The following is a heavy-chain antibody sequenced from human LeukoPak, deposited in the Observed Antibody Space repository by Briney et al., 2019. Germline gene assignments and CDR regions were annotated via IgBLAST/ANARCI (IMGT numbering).Heavy chain of an antibody. CDR1: GFTFSSYG. V-gene: IGHV3-33*01. D-gene: IGHD6-19*01. Sequence: GGSLRLSCAASGFTFSSYGMHWVRQAPGKGLEWVAVIWYDGSNKYYADSVKGRFTISRDNSKNTLYLQMNSLRAEDTAVYYCARGYSSGWYTFSLSYWGQGTLVTVSS. CDR2: IWYDGSNK. CDR3: ARGYSSGWYTFSLSY. J-gene: IGHJ4*02.